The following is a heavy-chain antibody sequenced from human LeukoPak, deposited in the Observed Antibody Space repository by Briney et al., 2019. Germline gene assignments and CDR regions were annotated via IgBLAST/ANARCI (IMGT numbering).Heavy chain of an antibody. D-gene: IGHD3-22*01. J-gene: IGHJ4*02. CDR1: GGSFSGYY. V-gene: IGHV4-34*01. CDR2: INHSGST. Sequence: SETLSLTCAGYGGSFSGYYWSWIRQPPGKGLEWIGKINHSGSTNYNPSLKSRVTISVDKSKNQFSLKLSTVTAADTAVYYCARVRSRYYYESSGYYDYFDYWGQGTLVTVSS. CDR3: ARVRSRYYYESSGYYDYFDY.